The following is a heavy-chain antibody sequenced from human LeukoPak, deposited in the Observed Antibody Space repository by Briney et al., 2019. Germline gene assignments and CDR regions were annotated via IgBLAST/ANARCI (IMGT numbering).Heavy chain of an antibody. CDR3: ARDRPPYYYYYMDV. V-gene: IGHV1-2*02. CDR1: GYTFTGYY. CDR2: INPNSGGT. Sequence: ASVRVSCKASGYTFTGYYMHWVRQAPGQGLEWMGWINPNSGGTNYAQKFQGRVTMTRDTSISTAYMELSRLRSDDTAAYYCARDRPPYYYYYMDVWGKGTTVTVSS. J-gene: IGHJ6*03.